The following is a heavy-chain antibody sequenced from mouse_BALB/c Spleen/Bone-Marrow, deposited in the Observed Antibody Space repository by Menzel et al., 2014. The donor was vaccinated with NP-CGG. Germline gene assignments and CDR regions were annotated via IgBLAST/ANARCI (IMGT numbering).Heavy chain of an antibody. V-gene: IGHV14-3*02. CDR1: GFNIKDTY. CDR3: ARYRYYGSSYAMDY. D-gene: IGHD1-1*01. CDR2: IDPAIINT. Sequence: EVQLQQSGAELAKPGASVKLSCTASGFNIKDTYMFSVKQRPDQGLEWIGRIDPAIINTKYDPKFQGKATVAADTSSNTAYLQLSSLTSEDTAVYYCARYRYYGSSYAMDYWGQGTSVTVSS. J-gene: IGHJ4*01.